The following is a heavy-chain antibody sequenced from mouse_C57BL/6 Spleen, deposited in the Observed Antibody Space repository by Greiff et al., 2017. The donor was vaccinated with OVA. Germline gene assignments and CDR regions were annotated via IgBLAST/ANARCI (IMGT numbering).Heavy chain of an antibody. CDR3: ARGYGSSYAMDY. D-gene: IGHD1-1*01. CDR2: IHPNSGST. Sequence: VQLQQPGAELVKPGASVTLSCKASGYTFTSYWMHWVKQRPGQGLEWIGMIHPNSGSTNYNEKFKSKATLTVDKSSSTAYMQPSSLTSEDSAVYYCARGYGSSYAMDYWGQGTSVTVSS. J-gene: IGHJ4*01. CDR1: GYTFTSYW. V-gene: IGHV1-64*01.